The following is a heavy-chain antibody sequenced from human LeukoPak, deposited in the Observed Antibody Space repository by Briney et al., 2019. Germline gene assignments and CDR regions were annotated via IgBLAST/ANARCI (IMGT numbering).Heavy chain of an antibody. CDR2: ISSSSSYI. Sequence: GGSLRLSCAASGFTFSSYSMNWVRQAPGKGLEWVSSISSSSSYIYYADSVKGRFTISRDNAKSSLYLQMNSLRAEDTAVYYCARDYGDYGGWPYYFDYWGQGTLVTVSS. V-gene: IGHV3-21*01. D-gene: IGHD4-17*01. CDR1: GFTFSSYS. CDR3: ARDYGDYGGWPYYFDY. J-gene: IGHJ4*02.